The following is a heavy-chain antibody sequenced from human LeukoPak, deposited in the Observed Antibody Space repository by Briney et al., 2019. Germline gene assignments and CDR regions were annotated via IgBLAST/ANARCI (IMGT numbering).Heavy chain of an antibody. J-gene: IGHJ4*02. V-gene: IGHV4-59*08. CDR2: IYYSGST. D-gene: IGHD1-26*01. Sequence: SETLSLTCTVSGGSISSYYWSWIRQPPGKGLEWIGYIYYSGSTNYNPSLKSRVTISVDTSKNQFSLKLSSVTAADTAVYYCARASPDSGSYFLDYWGQGTLVTVSS. CDR1: GGSISSYY. CDR3: ARASPDSGSYFLDY.